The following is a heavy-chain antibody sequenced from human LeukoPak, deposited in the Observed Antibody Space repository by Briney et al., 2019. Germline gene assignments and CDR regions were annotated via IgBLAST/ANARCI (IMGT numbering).Heavy chain of an antibody. J-gene: IGHJ4*02. CDR1: GGSFSGYY. V-gene: IGHV4-34*01. CDR3: ARAGLNGDVDY. D-gene: IGHD4-17*01. CDR2: INHSGST. Sequence: PSETLSLTCAVYGGSFSGYYRTWIRQPPGKGLEWIGEINHSGSTNYNPSLKSRVTISVGTSKNQFSLTLSSVTAADTAVYYCARAGLNGDVDYWGQGTLVTVSS.